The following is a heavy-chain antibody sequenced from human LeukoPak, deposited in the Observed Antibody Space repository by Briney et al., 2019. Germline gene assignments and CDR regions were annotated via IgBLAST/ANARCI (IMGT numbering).Heavy chain of an antibody. Sequence: GGSLRLSCAASGFTFSSYAMTWVRQPPGKGLEGVSSITGSTGSTYYADSVKGRFTISRDNSKNTLYLQMNSLRAEDTAVYYCAKRYSGSSGLYNFDYWGQRTLVTVS. D-gene: IGHD1-26*01. V-gene: IGHV3-23*01. CDR1: GFTFSSYA. J-gene: IGHJ4*02. CDR3: AKRYSGSSGLYNFDY. CDR2: ITGSTGST.